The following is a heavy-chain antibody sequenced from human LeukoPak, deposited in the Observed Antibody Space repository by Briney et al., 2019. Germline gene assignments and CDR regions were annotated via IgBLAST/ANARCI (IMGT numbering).Heavy chain of an antibody. V-gene: IGHV1-8*01. CDR2: MNPNSGNT. D-gene: IGHD6-13*01. CDR3: ARVGRAGPQQLVPLPPRRYFQH. Sequence: GASVKVSCKASGYTFTSYDINWVRQATGQGLEWMGWMNPNSGNTGYAQKFQGRVTMTRNTSISTAYMELSSLRSEDTAVYYCARVGRAGPQQLVPLPPRRYFQHWGQGTLVTVSS. J-gene: IGHJ1*01. CDR1: GYTFTSYD.